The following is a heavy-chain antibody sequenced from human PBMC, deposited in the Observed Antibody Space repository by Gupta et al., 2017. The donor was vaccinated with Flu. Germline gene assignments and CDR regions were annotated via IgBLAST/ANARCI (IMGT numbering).Heavy chain of an antibody. CDR3: AKDNIGIDYYFDY. V-gene: IGHV3-30*18. D-gene: IGHD3-3*02. J-gene: IGHJ4*02. CDR2: ISYDGSNK. CDR1: GFTFSSYG. Sequence: QVQLVASGGGVVQPGRSLLISCAASGFTFSSYGMHWVRQAPGKGLEWVAVISYDGSNKYYAYSVKGRFTISRDNSKNTLYLQMNRLRAEDTAVYYCAKDNIGIDYYFDYWGQGTLVTVSS.